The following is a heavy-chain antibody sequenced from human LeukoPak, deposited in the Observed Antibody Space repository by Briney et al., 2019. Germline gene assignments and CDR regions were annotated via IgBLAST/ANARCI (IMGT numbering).Heavy chain of an antibody. J-gene: IGHJ3*02. CDR2: IYYSGST. D-gene: IGHD4-23*01. CDR1: GGSISSSSYY. V-gene: IGHV4-39*07. CDR3: ASSSHALRWADAFDI. Sequence: SETLSLTCTVSGGSISSSSYYWGWIRQPPGKGLEWIGSIYYSGSTYYNPSLKSRVTISVDTSKNQFSLKLSSVTAADTAVYYCASSSHALRWADAFDIWGQGTMVTVSS.